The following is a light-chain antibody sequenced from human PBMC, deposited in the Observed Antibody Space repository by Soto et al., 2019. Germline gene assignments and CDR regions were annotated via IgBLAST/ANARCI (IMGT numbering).Light chain of an antibody. CDR2: RNN. Sequence: QSVLTQPPSASGTPGQRVTLSCSGSSSNIGSNYVYWYQQLPGTAPKLLIYRNNQRPSGVPDRFSGSKSDTSASLAISGLRSEDQADYYCAAWDASLSGQVFGTGTKVTV. CDR3: AAWDASLSGQV. J-gene: IGLJ1*01. CDR1: SSNIGSNY. V-gene: IGLV1-47*01.